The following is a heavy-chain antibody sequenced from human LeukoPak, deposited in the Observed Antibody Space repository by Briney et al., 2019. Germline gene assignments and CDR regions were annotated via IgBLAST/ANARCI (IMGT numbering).Heavy chain of an antibody. CDR2: ISSNGGST. Sequence: GGSLRLSCSASGFIFNSYATHWVRQAPGKGLEYVSSISSNGGSTYYADSVKDRFTISRDDSKNTLYLQMNSLKTEDTAVYYCTTGSCSHWGQGTLVTVSS. J-gene: IGHJ4*02. CDR3: TTGSCSH. CDR1: GFIFNSYA. V-gene: IGHV3-64*04. D-gene: IGHD3-22*01.